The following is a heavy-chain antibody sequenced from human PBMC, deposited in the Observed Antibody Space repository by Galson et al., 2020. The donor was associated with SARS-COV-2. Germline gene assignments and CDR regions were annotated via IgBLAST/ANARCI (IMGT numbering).Heavy chain of an antibody. V-gene: IGHV3-7*01. CDR1: RFTFKDFW. D-gene: IGHD6-19*01. CDR2: IRGDGSES. CDR3: SREGWQGGY. Sequence: GGSLRLSCAVSRFTFKDFWMSWFRHAPRKGLEWVANIRGDGSESNYVDSVQGRFFISRDNAIDSLFLQMNNLTADDTAVYFCSREGWQGGYWGQGTRVTVSS. J-gene: IGHJ4*02.